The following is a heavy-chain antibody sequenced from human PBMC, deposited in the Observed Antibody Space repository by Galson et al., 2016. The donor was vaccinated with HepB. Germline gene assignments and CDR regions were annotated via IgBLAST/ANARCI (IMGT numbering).Heavy chain of an antibody. J-gene: IGHJ4*02. CDR1: GYTFTSYY. CDR3: ARGLPGRRASHFDY. CDR2: INPSGGVT. Sequence: SVKVSCKASGYTFTSYYLHWVRQAPGQGLEWMGIINPSGGVTSYAQKFQGRVTMTSDTSTSTVYMELSSLTSDDSAMYYCARGLPGRRASHFDYWGQGTLVTVSS. V-gene: IGHV1-46*01.